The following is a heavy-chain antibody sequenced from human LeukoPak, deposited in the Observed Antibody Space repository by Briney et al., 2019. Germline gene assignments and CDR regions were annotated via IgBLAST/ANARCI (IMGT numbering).Heavy chain of an antibody. Sequence: SETLSLTCTVSGGSISSGSYYWSWIRQPAGKGLEWIGRIYTSGSTNYNPSLKSRVTISVDTSKNQFSLKLSSVTAADTAVYYCARGDAGHYDFWSGYYNYWGQGTLVTVSS. V-gene: IGHV4-61*02. CDR3: ARGDAGHYDFWSGYYNY. CDR1: GGSISSGSYY. J-gene: IGHJ4*02. CDR2: IYTSGST. D-gene: IGHD3-3*01.